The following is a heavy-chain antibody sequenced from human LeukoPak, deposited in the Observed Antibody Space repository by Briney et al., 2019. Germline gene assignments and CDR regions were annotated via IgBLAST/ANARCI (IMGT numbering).Heavy chain of an antibody. D-gene: IGHD3-22*01. Sequence: SETLSLTCTVSGYSISSGYYWGWIRQPPGKGLEWIGSIYHSGSTYYNPSLKSRVTISVDTSKNQFSLKLSSVTAADTAVYYCARVSRHYDSSGYYEYFDYWGQGTLVTVPS. CDR2: IYHSGST. V-gene: IGHV4-38-2*02. J-gene: IGHJ4*02. CDR3: ARVSRHYDSSGYYEYFDY. CDR1: GYSISSGYY.